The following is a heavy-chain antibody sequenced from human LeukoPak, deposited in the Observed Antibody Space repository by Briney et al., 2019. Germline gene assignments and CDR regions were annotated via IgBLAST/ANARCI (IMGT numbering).Heavy chain of an antibody. CDR1: GFTFTSYD. J-gene: IGHJ5*02. CDR3: ARDSSGWYHWFDP. Sequence: GGSLRLSCAASGFTFTSYDMSWVRQAPGKGLEWVSTIGGSGGSTYYADSVKGRFTISRDNSKNTLYLQMNSLRVEDTAVYYCARDSSGWYHWFDPWGQGTLVTVSS. CDR2: IGGSGGST. V-gene: IGHV3-23*01. D-gene: IGHD6-19*01.